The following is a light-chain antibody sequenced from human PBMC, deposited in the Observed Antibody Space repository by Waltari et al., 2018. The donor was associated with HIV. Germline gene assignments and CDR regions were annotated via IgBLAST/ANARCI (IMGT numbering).Light chain of an antibody. CDR1: RSVSSNY. J-gene: IGKJ2*01. Sequence: ENVLTQSPGTLSLSPGERATLSCRASRSVSSNYVTWYQQRPGQAPRLLIYAASTRATAITDRFSGSGSGTDFTLTISRLEPEDFAVYYCQQYGTSPYTFGQGTKVEI. CDR2: AAS. CDR3: QQYGTSPYT. V-gene: IGKV3-20*01.